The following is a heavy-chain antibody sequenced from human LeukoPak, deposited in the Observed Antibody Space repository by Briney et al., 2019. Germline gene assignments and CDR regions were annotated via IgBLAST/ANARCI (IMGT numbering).Heavy chain of an antibody. CDR1: GVSISSYY. CDR2: VYTSGTT. D-gene: IGHD3-3*01. CDR3: ASTRSAYYRGIYYYMDV. J-gene: IGHJ6*03. Sequence: ASETLSLTCTVSGVSISSYYWSWLRQPPGKGLEWIVYVYTSGTTNYNPSLKSRVTISGDTAKNKFSLKLSSVTAADTAVYYCASTRSAYYRGIYYYMDVWGKGTTVNVSS. V-gene: IGHV4-4*09.